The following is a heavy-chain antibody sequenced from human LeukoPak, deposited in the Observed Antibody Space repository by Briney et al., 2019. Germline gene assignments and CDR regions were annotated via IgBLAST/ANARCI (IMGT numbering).Heavy chain of an antibody. CDR3: ARGTVTTPDDY. D-gene: IGHD4-17*01. J-gene: IGHJ4*02. CDR2: IYYSGST. CDR1: GGSISSGDYY. Sequence: PSETLSLTCTVSGGSISSGDYYWSWIRQPPGKGLEWIGYIYYSGSTYYNPSLKSRVTISVDTSKNQFSLKLSSVTAADTAVYYCARGTVTTPDDYWGQGTLVTVSS. V-gene: IGHV4-30-4*01.